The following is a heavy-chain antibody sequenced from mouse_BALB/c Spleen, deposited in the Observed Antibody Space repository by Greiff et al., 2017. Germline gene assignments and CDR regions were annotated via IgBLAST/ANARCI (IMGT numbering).Heavy chain of an antibody. Sequence: QVQLQQSGPELVKPGASVKISCKASGYAFSSSWMNWVKQRPGQGLEWIGRIYPGDGDTNYNGKFKGKATLTADKSSSTAYMQLSSLTSVDSAVYFCARYITTVGGFAYWGQGTLVTVSA. V-gene: IGHV1-82*01. CDR1: GYAFSSSW. CDR2: IYPGDGDT. J-gene: IGHJ3*01. D-gene: IGHD1-1*01. CDR3: ARYITTVGGFAY.